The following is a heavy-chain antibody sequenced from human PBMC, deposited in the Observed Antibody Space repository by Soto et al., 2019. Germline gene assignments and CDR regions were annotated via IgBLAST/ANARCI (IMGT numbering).Heavy chain of an antibody. D-gene: IGHD2-2*01. CDR3: VGNLANMPY. CDR2: IHHTGTT. J-gene: IGHJ4*02. V-gene: IGHV4-4*02. Sequence: QVQLQESGPGLVKPSGTLSLTCAVSGDSLSRTEWWSWVRQPPGKGLEWIGEIHHTGTTNYSPSLKSRLTISVDKSKNQFSLKVSSVTAADTALYYCVGNLANMPYWGQGTLVTVSS. CDR1: GDSLSRTEW.